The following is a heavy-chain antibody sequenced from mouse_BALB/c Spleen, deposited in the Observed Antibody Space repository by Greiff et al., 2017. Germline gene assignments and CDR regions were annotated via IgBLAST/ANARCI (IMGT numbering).Heavy chain of an antibody. CDR1: GFTFSSYA. CDR2: ISSGGSYT. CDR3: ARHSEDFDY. J-gene: IGHJ2*01. Sequence: EVQLVESGGGLVKPGGSLKLSCAASGFTFSSYAMSWVCQTPEKRLEWVATISSGGSYTYYPDSVKGRFTISRDNAKNTLYLQMSSLRSEDTAMYYCARHSEDFDYWGQGTTLTVSS. V-gene: IGHV5-9-3*01.